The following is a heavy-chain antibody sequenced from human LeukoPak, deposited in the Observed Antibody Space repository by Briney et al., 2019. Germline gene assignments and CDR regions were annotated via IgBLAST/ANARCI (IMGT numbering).Heavy chain of an antibody. CDR1: GFTVSSNY. Sequence: PGGSLRLSCAASGFTVSSNYMSWVRQAPGKGLEWVSLIYGGGSTYYADSVKGRFTIPRDNSKNTLYLQMNSLRVEDTAVYYCVAGHCTSTTCYDYSGQGTLVTVSS. D-gene: IGHD2-2*03. CDR3: VAGHCTSTTCYDY. J-gene: IGHJ4*02. CDR2: IYGGGST. V-gene: IGHV3-66*01.